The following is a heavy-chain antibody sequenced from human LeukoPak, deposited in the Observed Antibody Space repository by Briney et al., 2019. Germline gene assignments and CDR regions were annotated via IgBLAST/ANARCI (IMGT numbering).Heavy chain of an antibody. CDR1: GFTFSSYG. J-gene: IGHJ4*02. V-gene: IGHV3-23*01. CDR2: ISGSGGST. CDR3: AKAIAAAGIGY. Sequence: GGSLRLSCAASGFTFSSYGMSWVRQAPGKGLEWVSAISGSGGSTYYADSVKGRFTISRDNSKNTLYLQMNSLRAEDTAVYYCAKAIAAAGIGYWGQGTLVTVSS. D-gene: IGHD6-13*01.